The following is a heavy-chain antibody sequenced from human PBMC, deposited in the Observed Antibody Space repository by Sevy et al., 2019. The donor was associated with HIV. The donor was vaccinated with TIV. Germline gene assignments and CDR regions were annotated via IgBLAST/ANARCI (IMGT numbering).Heavy chain of an antibody. D-gene: IGHD3-10*01. Sequence: SQTLSLTCVISGDSVSGNSGAWNWISQSPSRGLEWLGRTYYESKWYNDYAVSVRGRITINPDTSKNQFPLHLNSVTHEDTAVYYYPRREYGTSSYDHWGQGTLVTVSS. V-gene: IGHV6-1*01. CDR1: GDSVSGNSGA. CDR2: TYYESKWYN. CDR3: PRREYGTSSYDH. J-gene: IGHJ4*02.